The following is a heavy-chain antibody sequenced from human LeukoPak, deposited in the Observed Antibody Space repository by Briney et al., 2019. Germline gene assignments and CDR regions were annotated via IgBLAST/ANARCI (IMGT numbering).Heavy chain of an antibody. J-gene: IGHJ4*02. V-gene: IGHV3-53*01. CDR3: AKDGYSSSTGFDY. CDR2: IYSDGST. CDR1: GFTVNSNS. D-gene: IGHD6-6*01. Sequence: GGSVTLSCAASGFTVNSNSMRWLRQAPGKELEGVSVIYSDGSTYQLDSVKGRFTISSNSSKNTLYLQMNSLSDDDADVYYCAKDGYSSSTGFDYWGQGTLVTVSS.